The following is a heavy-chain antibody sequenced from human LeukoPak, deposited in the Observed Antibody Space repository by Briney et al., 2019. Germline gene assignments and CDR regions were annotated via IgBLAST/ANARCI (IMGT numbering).Heavy chain of an antibody. CDR3: AKENYGDSYDAFDI. V-gene: IGHV3-9*01. CDR2: ISWNSNNI. CDR1: GFTFDYYA. J-gene: IGHJ3*02. D-gene: IGHD4-17*01. Sequence: GGSLRLSCAASGFTFDYYAMHWVRQAPGKGLEWVSGISWNSNNIDYVDSVKGRFTISRDNARNSLYLQMNSLRPEDTALYYCAKENYGDSYDAFDIWGQGTMVTVSS.